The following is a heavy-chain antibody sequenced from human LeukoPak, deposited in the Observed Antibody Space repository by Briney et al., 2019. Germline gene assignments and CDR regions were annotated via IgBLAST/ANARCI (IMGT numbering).Heavy chain of an antibody. CDR1: GFTFSSYG. J-gene: IGHJ4*02. CDR2: ISYDGSNK. Sequence: GGSLRLSCAASGFTFSSYGMHWVRQAPGKGLEWVADISYDGSNKYYADSVKGRFTVSRDTSKNTLYLQMNSLRVEDTAIYYCARGIIDWGQGTLVTVSS. CDR3: ARGIID. V-gene: IGHV3-30*03.